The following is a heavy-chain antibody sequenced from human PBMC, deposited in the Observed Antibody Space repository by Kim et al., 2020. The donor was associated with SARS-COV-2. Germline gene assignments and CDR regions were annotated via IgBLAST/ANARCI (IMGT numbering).Heavy chain of an antibody. CDR2: IDPSDSYT. D-gene: IGHD1-1*01. Sequence: GESLKISCQASGYSLTIYWISWVRQMPGKGLEWMGRIDPSDSYTNYGPSFEGHVSISADKSITTAYLQWSSLKASDTAIYYCATGDLEPSTFDYWGQGTLVTVSS. V-gene: IGHV5-10-1*01. CDR3: ATGDLEPSTFDY. CDR1: GYSLTIYW. J-gene: IGHJ4*02.